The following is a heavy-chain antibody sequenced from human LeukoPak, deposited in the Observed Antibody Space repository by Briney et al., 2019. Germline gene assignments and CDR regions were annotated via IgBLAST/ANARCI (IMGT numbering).Heavy chain of an antibody. CDR3: AKSLKPLVGAAYYFDY. V-gene: IGHV3-23*01. D-gene: IGHD1-26*01. J-gene: IGHJ4*02. CDR2: ISGSGGST. CDR1: GFTFSSYS. Sequence: GGSLRLSCAASGFTFSSYSMNWVRQAPGKGLEWVSAISGSGGSTYYADSVKGRFTISRDNSKNTLYLQMNSLRAEDTAVYYCAKSLKPLVGAAYYFDYWGQGTLVTVSS.